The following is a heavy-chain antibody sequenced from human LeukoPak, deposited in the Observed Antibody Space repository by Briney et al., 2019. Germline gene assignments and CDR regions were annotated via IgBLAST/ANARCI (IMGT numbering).Heavy chain of an antibody. Sequence: SETLSLTCTVSGGSLSSSSYYWGWIRQPPGKGLEWHGSIYYSGSSYYNPSLKNRVTISVDTSKNQFSLQLSSLTAADTAVYYCARHLGYCSGGSCYSGNYYYYMDVWGKGTTVTVCS. CDR3: ARHLGYCSGGSCYSGNYYYYMDV. D-gene: IGHD2-15*01. CDR2: IYYSGSS. CDR1: GGSLSSSSYY. J-gene: IGHJ6*03. V-gene: IGHV4-39*01.